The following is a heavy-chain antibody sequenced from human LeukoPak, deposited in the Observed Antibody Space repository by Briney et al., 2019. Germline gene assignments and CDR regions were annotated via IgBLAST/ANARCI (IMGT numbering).Heavy chain of an antibody. Sequence: SETLSLTCAVYGGSFSGYFWTWIRQPPGKGLEWIGEVSHSESTNYNPSLKSRLTMSEDRSKNQFSLKLSSVTAADTAVYYCARDPITTAWYVYWGQGILVAVSS. CDR2: VSHSEST. J-gene: IGHJ4*02. V-gene: IGHV4-34*01. D-gene: IGHD6-13*01. CDR1: GGSFSGYF. CDR3: ARDPITTAWYVY.